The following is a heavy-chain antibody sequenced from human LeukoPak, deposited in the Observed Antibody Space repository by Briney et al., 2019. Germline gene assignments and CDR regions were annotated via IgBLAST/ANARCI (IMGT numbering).Heavy chain of an antibody. CDR1: GFTFSSYA. V-gene: IGHV3-23*01. D-gene: IGHD3-22*01. CDR3: ANSTGDLYDSSGFDY. Sequence: PGGSLRLSCAASGFTFSSYAMSWVRQAPGKGLEWVSAISGSGGSTYYADSVKGRFTISRDNSKNTLYLQMNSLRAEDTAVYYCANSTGDLYDSSGFDYWGQGTLVTVSS. CDR2: ISGSGGST. J-gene: IGHJ4*02.